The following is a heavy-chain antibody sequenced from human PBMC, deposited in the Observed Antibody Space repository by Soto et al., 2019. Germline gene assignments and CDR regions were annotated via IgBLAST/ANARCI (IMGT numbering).Heavy chain of an antibody. J-gene: IGHJ6*02. Sequence: PGGSLRLSCASSGFTFISYAMHWVRQAPGKGLEWVAVISYDGSNKYYADSVKGRFTTSRDNSKNTLYLQMNSLRAEDTAVYYCARGHRYYYDSSGYSSDYYYYYGMDVWGQGTTVTVSS. D-gene: IGHD3-22*01. V-gene: IGHV3-30-3*01. CDR3: ARGHRYYYDSSGYSSDYYYYYGMDV. CDR2: ISYDGSNK. CDR1: GFTFISYA.